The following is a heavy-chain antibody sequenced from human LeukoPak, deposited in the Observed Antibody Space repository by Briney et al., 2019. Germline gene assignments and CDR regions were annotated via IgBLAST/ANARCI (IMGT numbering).Heavy chain of an antibody. CDR2: ISAYNGNT. CDR1: GYTFTSYG. Sequence: APVKVSCKASGYTFTSYGISWVRQAPGQGLEWMGWISAYNGNTNYAQKLQGRVTMTTDTSTSTAYMELRSLRSDDTAVYYCAREAYDFWSGYYSAYYYYGMDVWGQGTTVTVSS. V-gene: IGHV1-18*01. D-gene: IGHD3-3*01. CDR3: AREAYDFWSGYYSAYYYYGMDV. J-gene: IGHJ6*02.